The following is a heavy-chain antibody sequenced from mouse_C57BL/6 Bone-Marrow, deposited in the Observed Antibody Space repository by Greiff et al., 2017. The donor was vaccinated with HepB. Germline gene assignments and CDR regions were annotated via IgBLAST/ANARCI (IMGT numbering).Heavy chain of an antibody. CDR1: GYTFTGYW. CDR3: ARFRTAQANYYAMDD. Sequence: QVQLQQSGAELMKPGASVKLSCKATGYTFTGYWIEWVKQRPGSGLEWIGEILPGSGSTNYNEKFKGKATFTADTSSTTAYMQLSSLTTEDSAIYYCARFRTAQANYYAMDDWGQGTSVTVSS. CDR2: ILPGSGST. D-gene: IGHD3-2*02. V-gene: IGHV1-9*01. J-gene: IGHJ4*01.